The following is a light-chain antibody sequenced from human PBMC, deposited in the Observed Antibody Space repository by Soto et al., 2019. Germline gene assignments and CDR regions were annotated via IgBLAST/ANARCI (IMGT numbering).Light chain of an antibody. CDR2: DVS. J-gene: IGLJ2*01. CDR3: SSYTSSSTVV. CDR1: SSDVGGYNY. V-gene: IGLV2-14*01. Sequence: QSALTQPASVSGSPGQSITISCTGTSSDVGGYNYVSWYQQHPGKAPKLMIYDVSNRPSGVSGRLSGSKSGNTASLTISGLQAEDEADYYCSSYTSSSTVVFGGGTKLTVL.